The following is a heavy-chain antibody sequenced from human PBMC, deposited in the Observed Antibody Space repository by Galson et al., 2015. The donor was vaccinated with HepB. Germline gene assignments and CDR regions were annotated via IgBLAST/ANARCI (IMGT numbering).Heavy chain of an antibody. CDR3: TSTSMASPGHH. CDR1: GFTFSNFW. CDR2: IKPDGTEK. D-gene: IGHD6-13*01. J-gene: IGHJ4*02. V-gene: IGHV3-7*03. Sequence: SLRLSCAASGFTFSNFWMSWVRQAPGKGLEWIGNIKPDGTEKYYAGSMKGRFTIYRDNARNSVYLQIYNVRADDTAVYYCTSTSMASPGHHWGQGTLVTVSS.